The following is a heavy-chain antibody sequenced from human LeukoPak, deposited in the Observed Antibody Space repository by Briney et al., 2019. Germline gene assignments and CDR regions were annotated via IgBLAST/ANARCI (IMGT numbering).Heavy chain of an antibody. J-gene: IGHJ6*03. D-gene: IGHD1/OR15-1a*01. CDR2: ISSSSSYI. V-gene: IGHV3-21*01. CDR1: GFTFSSYS. Sequence: GGSLRLSCAASGFTFSSYSMTWVRQAPGKGLEWVSSISSSSSYIYYADSVKGRFTISRDNAKNSLYLQMNSLRAEDTAVYYCAREGGSNNHYYYYYMDVWGKGTTVTVS. CDR3: AREGGSNNHYYYYYMDV.